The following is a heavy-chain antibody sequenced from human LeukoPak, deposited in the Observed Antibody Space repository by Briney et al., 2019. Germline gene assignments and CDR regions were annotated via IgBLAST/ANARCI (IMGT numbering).Heavy chain of an antibody. CDR1: GFTLSYSW. Sequence: PGGSLRLSCAASGFTLSYSWMHWVRQVPGKGLLWVSRISSDGSSSIYADSVKGRFTISRDNAKNTLYLQMNSLRAEDTAVYYCARMATAFDYWGQGTLVTVSS. CDR3: ARMATAFDY. J-gene: IGHJ4*02. V-gene: IGHV3-74*01. D-gene: IGHD1-1*01. CDR2: ISSDGSSS.